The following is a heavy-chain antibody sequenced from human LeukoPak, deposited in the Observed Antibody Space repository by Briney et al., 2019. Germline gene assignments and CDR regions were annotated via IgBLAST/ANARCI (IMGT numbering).Heavy chain of an antibody. Sequence: KTGESLKISCKGSGYSFTSYWIGWVRQMPGKGLEWMRIIYPGDSDNSYSPSFQGQVTISADKSISTAYLQWSSLKASDTAMYYCARQKSVAATRYYYYGMDVWGQGTTVTVSS. CDR1: GYSFTSYW. V-gene: IGHV5-51*01. CDR3: ARQKSVAATRYYYYGMDV. CDR2: IYPGDSDN. D-gene: IGHD2-15*01. J-gene: IGHJ6*02.